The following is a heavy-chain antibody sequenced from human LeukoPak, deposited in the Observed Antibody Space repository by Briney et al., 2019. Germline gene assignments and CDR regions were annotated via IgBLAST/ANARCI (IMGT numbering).Heavy chain of an antibody. V-gene: IGHV4-39*01. J-gene: IGHJ5*02. CDR2: IYYSGST. Sequence: SETLSLTCTVSGGSISSSSYYWGWIRQPPGKGLEWIGSIYYSGSTYYNPSLKSRVTTSVDTSKNQFSLKLSSVTAADTAVYYCARHHSGSRWFDPWGQGTLVTVSS. CDR1: GGSISSSSYY. CDR3: ARHHSGSRWFDP. D-gene: IGHD6-19*01.